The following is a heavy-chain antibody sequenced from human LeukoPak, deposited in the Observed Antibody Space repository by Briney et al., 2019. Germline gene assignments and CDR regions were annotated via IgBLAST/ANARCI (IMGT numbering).Heavy chain of an antibody. CDR3: ARTAASITYYDFWSGYYINWFDP. V-gene: IGHV1-8*01. Sequence: GASVKVSCKASGYTFTSYDINWVRQATGQGLEWMGWMNPNSGNTGYAQKFQGRVTMTRNTSISTAYMELSSPRSEDTAVYYCARTAASITYYDFWSGYYINWFDPWGQGTLVTVSS. CDR2: MNPNSGNT. J-gene: IGHJ5*02. CDR1: GYTFTSYD. D-gene: IGHD3-3*01.